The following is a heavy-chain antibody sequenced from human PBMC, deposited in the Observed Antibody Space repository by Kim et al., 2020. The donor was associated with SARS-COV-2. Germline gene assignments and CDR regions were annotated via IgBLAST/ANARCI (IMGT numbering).Heavy chain of an antibody. CDR1: GFTFSSYG. CDR2: IWYDGSNK. CDR3: AREDYGSGNNWFDP. Sequence: GGSLRLSCAASGFTFSSYGMHWVRQAPGKGLEWVAVIWYDGSNKYYADSVKGRFTISRDNSKNTLYLQMNSLRAEDTAVYYCAREDYGSGNNWFDPWGQGTLVTVSS. D-gene: IGHD3-10*01. J-gene: IGHJ5*02. V-gene: IGHV3-33*01.